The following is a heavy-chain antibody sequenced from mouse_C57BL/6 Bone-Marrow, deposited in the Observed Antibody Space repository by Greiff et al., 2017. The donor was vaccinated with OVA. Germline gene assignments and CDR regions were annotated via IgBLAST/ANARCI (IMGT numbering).Heavy chain of an antibody. Sequence: VQLQQSGAELVRPGTSVKLSCKASGYTFTSYWMHWVKQRPGQGLEWIGVIDPSDSYTNYNQKFKGKATLTVDTSSSTAYMQLSSLTSEDSAVYYCARSDDLDYWGQGTTLTVSS. D-gene: IGHD2-3*01. V-gene: IGHV1-59*01. J-gene: IGHJ2*01. CDR1: GYTFTSYW. CDR2: IDPSDSYT. CDR3: ARSDDLDY.